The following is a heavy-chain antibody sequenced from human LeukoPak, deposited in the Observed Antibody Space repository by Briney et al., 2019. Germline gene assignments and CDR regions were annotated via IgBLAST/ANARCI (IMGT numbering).Heavy chain of an antibody. Sequence: GGSLRLSCAASGFTFSTYEMNWVRQAPGKGLEWVSYISSSGSTIYYADSVRGRFTISRDNAKNSLYLQMNSLRAEDTAVYYCARDSSYYGSGSFSDWGQGTLVTVSS. J-gene: IGHJ4*02. CDR3: ARDSSYYGSGSFSD. D-gene: IGHD3-10*01. CDR2: ISSSGSTI. V-gene: IGHV3-48*03. CDR1: GFTFSTYE.